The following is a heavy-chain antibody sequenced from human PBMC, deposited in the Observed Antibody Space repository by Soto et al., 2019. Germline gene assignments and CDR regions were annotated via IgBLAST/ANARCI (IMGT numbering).Heavy chain of an antibody. J-gene: IGHJ4*02. CDR3: ARRGSGVTRGLHY. CDR2: INTDGSST. Sequence: EVQLVESGGGLVQPGGSLRLSCAASGFTFSSYWMHWVRQAPGKGLVWISRINTDGSSTSYVDSVQGRFTISRDNGKNTLFLQTDSLRGSHKAVYYWARRGSGVTRGLHYWGQRTLVTVSS. CDR1: GFTFSSYW. V-gene: IGHV3-74*01. D-gene: IGHD2-15*01.